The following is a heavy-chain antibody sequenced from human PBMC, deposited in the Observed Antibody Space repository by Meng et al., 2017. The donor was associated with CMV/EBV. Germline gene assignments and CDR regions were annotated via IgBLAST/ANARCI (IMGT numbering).Heavy chain of an antibody. D-gene: IGHD3-3*01. Sequence: SETLSLTCAVYGGSFSGYYWSWIRQPPGKGLEWIGEINHSGSTNYNPSLKSRVTISVDTSKNQFSLKLSSVTAADTAVYYCARVAWPFGVVTSQLNWFDPWGQGTLVTVSS. CDR1: GGSFSGYY. CDR2: INHSGST. CDR3: ARVAWPFGVVTSQLNWFDP. V-gene: IGHV4-34*01. J-gene: IGHJ5*02.